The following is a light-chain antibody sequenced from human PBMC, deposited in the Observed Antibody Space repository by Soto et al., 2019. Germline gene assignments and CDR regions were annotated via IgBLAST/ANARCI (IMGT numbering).Light chain of an antibody. Sequence: QSALTQPASVSGSPGQSITISCTGTSSDVGSWNLVSWYQRHPGKAPKLMIYEGSKRPSGVSNRFSGSKSGNTASLTISGLQAEDEADYYCCSYAGSTTLVFGGGTQLTVL. CDR2: EGS. CDR1: SSDVGSWNL. CDR3: CSYAGSTTLV. J-gene: IGLJ3*02. V-gene: IGLV2-23*01.